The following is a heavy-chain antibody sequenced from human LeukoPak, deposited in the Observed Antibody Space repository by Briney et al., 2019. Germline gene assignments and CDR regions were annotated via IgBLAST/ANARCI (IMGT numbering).Heavy chain of an antibody. Sequence: ASVTVSCKASGYTFTRYYMHWVRQAPGQGREWMGLINPTGGSTGYAQKFQGRVTMTRDMSTSTDYMELSSLRSEDTAIYYCARERKRFGELSAFWGQGTLVTVSS. D-gene: IGHD3-10*01. CDR2: INPTGGST. J-gene: IGHJ4*02. CDR1: GYTFTRYY. CDR3: ARERKRFGELSAF. V-gene: IGHV1-46*01.